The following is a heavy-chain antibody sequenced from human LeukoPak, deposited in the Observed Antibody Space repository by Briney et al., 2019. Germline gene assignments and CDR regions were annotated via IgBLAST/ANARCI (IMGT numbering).Heavy chain of an antibody. V-gene: IGHV5-51*01. CDR2: IYPGDSDT. CDR3: ARLQLYYYDSSGYYSPLDY. D-gene: IGHD3-22*01. Sequence: GESLKISFKGSGYSFTSYWIGWVRQMPGKGLEWMGIIYPGDSDTRHSPSFQGQVTISADKSISTAYLQWSSLKASDTAMYYCARLQLYYYDSSGYYSPLDYWGQGTLVTVSS. J-gene: IGHJ4*02. CDR1: GYSFTSYW.